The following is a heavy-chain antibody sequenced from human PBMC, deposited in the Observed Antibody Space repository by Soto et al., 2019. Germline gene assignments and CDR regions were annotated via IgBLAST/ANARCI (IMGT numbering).Heavy chain of an antibody. CDR3: AKDGLSSRPLYCSSTSCYYYYYMDV. D-gene: IGHD2-2*01. CDR1: GFTFSSYG. Sequence: GESLKISCAASGFTFSSYGMHWVRQAPGKGLEWVAVISYDGSNKYYADSVKGRFTISRDNSKNTLYLQMNSLRAEDTAVYYCAKDGLSSRPLYCSSTSCYYYYYMDVWGKGTTVTVSS. J-gene: IGHJ6*03. CDR2: ISYDGSNK. V-gene: IGHV3-30*18.